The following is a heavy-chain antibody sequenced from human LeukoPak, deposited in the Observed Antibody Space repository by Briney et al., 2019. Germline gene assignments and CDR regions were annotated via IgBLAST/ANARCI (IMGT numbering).Heavy chain of an antibody. Sequence: GGSLRLSCAASGFIFSRHWMNWVRQAPGKGPVWVSRINSDGSSTIYADSVKGRFTISRDNAKNTLYLQMNCLIAEDTAVYYCARDPRDCGGDCYTFDYWGQGTLVTVSS. D-gene: IGHD2-21*02. CDR1: GFIFSRHW. J-gene: IGHJ4*02. V-gene: IGHV3-74*01. CDR3: ARDPRDCGGDCYTFDY. CDR2: INSDGSST.